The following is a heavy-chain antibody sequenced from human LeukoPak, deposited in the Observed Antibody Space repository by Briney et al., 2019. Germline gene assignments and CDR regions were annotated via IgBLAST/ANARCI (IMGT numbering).Heavy chain of an antibody. CDR2: IIPILGIA. Sequence: ASVKVSCKASGGTFSSYAISWVRQAPGQGLEWMGRIIPILGIANYAQKFQGRVTITADKSTSTAYMELSSLRSEDTAVYYCTEQQLVQGGQYFQHWGQGTLVTVSS. V-gene: IGHV1-69*04. J-gene: IGHJ1*01. CDR3: TEQQLVQGGQYFQH. CDR1: GGTFSSYA. D-gene: IGHD6-13*01.